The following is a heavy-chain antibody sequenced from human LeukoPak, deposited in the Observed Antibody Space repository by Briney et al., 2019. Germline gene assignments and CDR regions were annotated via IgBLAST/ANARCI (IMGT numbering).Heavy chain of an antibody. CDR2: INHSGST. CDR1: GGSFSGYY. V-gene: IGHV4-34*01. Sequence: SETLSLTCAVYGGSFSGYYWSWIRQPPGKGLEWIGEINHSGSTNYNPSLKSRVTISVDTSKNQFSLKLSSVTAADTAVYYCARVHAFGGVIVMPSWFDPWGQGTLVTVSS. CDR3: ARVHAFGGVIVMPSWFDP. D-gene: IGHD3-16*02. J-gene: IGHJ5*02.